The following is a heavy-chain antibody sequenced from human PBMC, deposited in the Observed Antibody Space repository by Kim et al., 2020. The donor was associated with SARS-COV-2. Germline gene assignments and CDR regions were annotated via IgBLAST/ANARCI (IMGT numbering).Heavy chain of an antibody. J-gene: IGHJ3*01. Sequence: FQGRVTMTRDTSTSPVYMELSRLKSDDTAVYYCARGANTLSAFDLWGQGTMVTVSS. CDR3: ARGANTLSAFDL. V-gene: IGHV1-2*02.